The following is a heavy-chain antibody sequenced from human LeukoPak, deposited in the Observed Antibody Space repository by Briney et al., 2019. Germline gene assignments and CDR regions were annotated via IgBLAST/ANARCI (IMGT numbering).Heavy chain of an antibody. J-gene: IGHJ4*02. CDR2: IYHSGST. V-gene: IGHV4-38-2*02. D-gene: IGHD6-19*01. CDR1: GYSISSGYY. CDR3: AREQGIAVAGLEYYFGY. Sequence: PSETLSLTCTVSGYSISSGYYWGWIRQPPGKGLEWIGSIYHSGSTYYNPSLKSRVTISVDTSKNQFSLKLSSVTAADTAVYYCAREQGIAVAGLEYYFGYWGQGTLVTVSS.